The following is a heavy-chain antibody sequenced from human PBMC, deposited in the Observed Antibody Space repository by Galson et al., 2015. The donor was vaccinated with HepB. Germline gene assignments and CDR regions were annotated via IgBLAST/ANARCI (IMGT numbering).Heavy chain of an antibody. Sequence: SCKASGYTFTGYYMHWVRQAPGQGLEWMGRINPNSGGTNYAQKFQGRVTMTRDTSISTAYMELSRLRSDDTAVYYCARGGYRSGSYHDYWGQGTLVTVSS. CDR1: GYTFTGYY. D-gene: IGHD1-26*01. CDR3: ARGGYRSGSYHDY. J-gene: IGHJ4*02. CDR2: INPNSGGT. V-gene: IGHV1-2*06.